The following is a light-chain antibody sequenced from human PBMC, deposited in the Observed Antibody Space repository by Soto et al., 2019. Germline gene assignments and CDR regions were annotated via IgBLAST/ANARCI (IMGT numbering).Light chain of an antibody. CDR1: SSDVGGYNY. CDR3: CSYAGSYSYV. V-gene: IGLV2-11*01. J-gene: IGLJ1*01. CDR2: DVS. Sequence: QSALTQPRPVSGSPGQSITISCTGTSSDVGGYNYVSWYQEQPGKAPKLMIYDVSKRPSGVPDRFSGSKSGNTASLAIYGLQTEDEADDYCCSYAGSYSYVFGTGTHLTVL.